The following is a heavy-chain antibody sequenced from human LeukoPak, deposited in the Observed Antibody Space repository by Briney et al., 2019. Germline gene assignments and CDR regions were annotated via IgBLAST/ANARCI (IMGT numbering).Heavy chain of an antibody. CDR1: GGSISSSNW. CDR2: INHSGST. D-gene: IGHD3-10*01. J-gene: IGHJ6*02. Sequence: SETLSLTCAVSGGSISSSNWWNWVRQPPGKGLEWIGEINHSGSTNYNPSLKSRVTISVDTSKNQFSLKLSSVTAADTAVYYCARGVPPSYYGSGSYFRSRLTEYGMDVWGQGTTVTVSS. CDR3: ARGVPPSYYGSGSYFRSRLTEYGMDV. V-gene: IGHV4-4*02.